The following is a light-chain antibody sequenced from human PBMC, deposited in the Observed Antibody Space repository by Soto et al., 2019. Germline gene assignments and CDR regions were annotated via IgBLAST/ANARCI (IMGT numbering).Light chain of an antibody. CDR2: EVS. Sequence: QSALTQPASVSGSPGQSITISCTGTSNDVGGYNYVSWYQQHPGKAPKLMIYEVSNRPSGVSTRFSGSKSGNTASLTISGLQAEDEADYYCSSFTSINTLIFGGGTKLTVL. CDR3: SSFTSINTLI. V-gene: IGLV2-14*01. CDR1: SNDVGGYNY. J-gene: IGLJ2*01.